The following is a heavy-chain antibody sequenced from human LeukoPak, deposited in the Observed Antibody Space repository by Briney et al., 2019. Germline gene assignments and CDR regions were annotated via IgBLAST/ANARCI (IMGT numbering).Heavy chain of an antibody. CDR2: ISYDGSNK. D-gene: IGHD2-21*01. J-gene: IGHJ4*02. CDR1: GFTFSSYA. Sequence: GGSLRLSCAASGFTFSSYAMHWVRQAPGKGLEWVAVISYDGSNKYYANSVKGRFTISRDNSKNTLYPQMNSLRAEDTAVYYCARDPYDGWYYFDYWGQGTLVTVSS. V-gene: IGHV3-30*04. CDR3: ARDPYDGWYYFDY.